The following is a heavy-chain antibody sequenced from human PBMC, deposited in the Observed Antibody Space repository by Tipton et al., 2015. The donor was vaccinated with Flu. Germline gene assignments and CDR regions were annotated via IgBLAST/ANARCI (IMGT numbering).Heavy chain of an antibody. D-gene: IGHD3-10*01. J-gene: IGHJ4*02. Sequence: TLSLTCTVSGGSINSYYWSWIRQSAGKGLEWIGRIYSSGSTNYNPSLKSRVTMSVDTSKNQFSLKMSSVTAADTAVYYCARFSVRGESDYWGQGTLVTDSS. CDR3: ARFSVRGESDY. CDR2: IYSSGST. V-gene: IGHV4-4*07. CDR1: GGSINSYY.